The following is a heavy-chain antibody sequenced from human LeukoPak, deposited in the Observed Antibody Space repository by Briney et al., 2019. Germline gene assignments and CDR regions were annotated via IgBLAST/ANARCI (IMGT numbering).Heavy chain of an antibody. D-gene: IGHD6-13*01. V-gene: IGHV4-34*01. Sequence: SETLSLTCDVYDGPFRGYYWSWTRQPPGNGLDWIGEINHSGSTNYNPSLKSRVTISVDTSKNQFSLKLSSVTAADAAVYYCARGLRRGSSWLFDYGGEGTLVTVSS. CDR3: ARGLRRGSSWLFDY. CDR1: DGPFRGYY. CDR2: INHSGST. J-gene: IGHJ4*02.